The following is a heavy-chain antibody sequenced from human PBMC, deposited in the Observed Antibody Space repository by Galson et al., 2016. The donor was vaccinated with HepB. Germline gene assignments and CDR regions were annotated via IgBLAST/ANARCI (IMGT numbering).Heavy chain of an antibody. CDR3: AIISGSYFDH. CDR1: GGTFSSPA. D-gene: IGHD5-12*01. CDR2: IIPLFGTV. V-gene: IGHV1-69*13. Sequence: SVKVSCKASGGTFSSPAFNWVRQAPGQGLEWMGGIIPLFGTVNYAPKSQGRVTITADESTTTVFMELSSLRSDDTAVYYCAIISGSYFDHWGQGTLVTVSS. J-gene: IGHJ4*02.